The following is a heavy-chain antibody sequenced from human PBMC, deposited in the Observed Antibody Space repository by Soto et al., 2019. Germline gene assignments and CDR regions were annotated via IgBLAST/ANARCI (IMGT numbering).Heavy chain of an antibody. J-gene: IGHJ4*02. D-gene: IGHD7-27*01. CDR3: VSQRTSGLTQAFLAY. CDR2: VYYRGRS. CDR1: GGYVSDSGGC. V-gene: IGHV4-39*01. Sequence: CLRCSVSGGYVSDSGGCWGWIRKSPGKGLEWIGSVYYRGRSYSSSSVKSRVTISVDTSKNQFALNLNSVTASDTAVYYCVSQRTSGLTQAFLAYWVPGALVTGSP.